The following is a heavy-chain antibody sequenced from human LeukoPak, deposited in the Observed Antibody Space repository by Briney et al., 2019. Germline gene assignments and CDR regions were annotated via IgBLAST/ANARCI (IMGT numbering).Heavy chain of an antibody. CDR1: GFTVSSNS. J-gene: IGHJ4*02. V-gene: IGHV3-53*01. D-gene: IGHD4/OR15-4a*01. Sequence: GGSLRLSCTVSGFTVSSNSMSWVRQAPGKGLEWVSSIYSDNTHYSDSVKGRFTISGDNSKNTLYLQMNSLRAEDTAVYYCARRAGAYSHPYDYWGQGTLVTVSS. CDR3: ARRAGAYSHPYDY. CDR2: IYSDNT.